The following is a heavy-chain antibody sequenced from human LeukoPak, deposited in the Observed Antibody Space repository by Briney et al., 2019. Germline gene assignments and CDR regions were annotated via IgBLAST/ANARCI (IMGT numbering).Heavy chain of an antibody. CDR2: IWYDGSNK. J-gene: IGHJ6*03. CDR1: GFTFSSYG. V-gene: IGHV3-33*06. CDR3: AKGISFYYYYYMDV. Sequence: GGSLRLSCAASGFTFSSYGMHWVRQAPGKGLEWVAVIWYDGSNKYYADSVKGRFTISRDNSKNTLYLQMNSLRAEDTAAYYCAKGISFYYYYYMDVWGKGTTVTVSS.